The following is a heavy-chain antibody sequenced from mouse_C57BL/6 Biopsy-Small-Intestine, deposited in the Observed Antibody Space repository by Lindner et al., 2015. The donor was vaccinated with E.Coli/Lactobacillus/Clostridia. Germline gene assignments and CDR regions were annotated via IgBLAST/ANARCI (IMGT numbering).Heavy chain of an antibody. CDR1: GYTFTGYY. D-gene: IGHD1-1*01. CDR2: INLNSGGT. Sequence: SVKVSCKASGYTFTGYYMHWVRQAPGQGLEWMGWINLNSGGTNYPQKFQGRVTLTRDTSISTAYMELSSLRSDDTAVYYCARVGGPGYCISTSCPPGYWGQGTLVTVSS. CDR3: ARVGGPGYCISTSCPPGY. J-gene: IGHJ4*01. V-gene: IGHV1-64*01.